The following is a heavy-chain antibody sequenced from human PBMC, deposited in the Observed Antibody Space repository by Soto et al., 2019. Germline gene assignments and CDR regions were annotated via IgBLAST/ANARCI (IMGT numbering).Heavy chain of an antibody. V-gene: IGHV4-38-2*01. CDR2: SEHSGPT. D-gene: IGHD6-19*01. CDR3: RRGEQGWTRLSWHFEV. Sequence: PSETLSLTCGVSGDSSSRDYDWGWIRESPGKGLEWIASSEHSGPTYYNPSLKGRVSISVDTSRNQFSLTVRSVTATDAAMYYSRRGEQGWTRLSWHFEVCARGT. CDR1: GDSSSRDYD. J-gene: IGHJ2*01.